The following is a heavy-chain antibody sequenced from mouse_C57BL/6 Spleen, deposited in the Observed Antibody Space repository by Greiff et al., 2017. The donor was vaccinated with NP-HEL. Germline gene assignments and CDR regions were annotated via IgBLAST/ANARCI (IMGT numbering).Heavy chain of an antibody. CDR2: IRNKANNHAT. Sequence: EVQLQESGGGLVQPGGSMKLSCAASGFTFSDAWMDWVRQSPEKGLEWVAEIRNKANNHATYYAESVKGRFTISRDDSKSSVYLQMNSLRAEDTGIYYCTRGSGYWYFDVWGTGTTVTVSS. J-gene: IGHJ1*03. V-gene: IGHV6-6*01. CDR3: TRGSGYWYFDV. CDR1: GFTFSDAW.